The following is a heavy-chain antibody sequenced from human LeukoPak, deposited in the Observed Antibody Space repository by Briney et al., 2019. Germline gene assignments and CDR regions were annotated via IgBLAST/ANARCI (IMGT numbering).Heavy chain of an antibody. CDR2: IKSRTDGGTT. J-gene: IGHJ4*02. D-gene: IGHD3-16*01. Sequence: GGSLRLSRAASGFTFSNAWMSWVRQAPGKGLEWVGRIKSRTDGGTTDYAAPVKGRFTISRDDSKNTLYLQMNSLKTEDTAVYYCTTDRVLRGRPKYFDYWGQGTLVTVSS. V-gene: IGHV3-15*01. CDR3: TTDRVLRGRPKYFDY. CDR1: GFTFSNAW.